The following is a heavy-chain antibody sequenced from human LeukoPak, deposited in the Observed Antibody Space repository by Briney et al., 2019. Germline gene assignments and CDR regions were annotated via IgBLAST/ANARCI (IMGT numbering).Heavy chain of an antibody. CDR2: LYHSDSA. J-gene: IGHJ6*03. Sequence: SETLSLTCAVSGYSISNGYYWVWIRQPPGRGLEWIGSLYHSDSAYYNTSLRSRVSMSVDTSKNQFSLTLSFVTAADTAVYYCARQHDSYYYYYIDVXGSGTTVTVSS. V-gene: IGHV4-38-2*01. CDR3: ARQHDSYYYYYIDV. CDR1: GYSISNGYY.